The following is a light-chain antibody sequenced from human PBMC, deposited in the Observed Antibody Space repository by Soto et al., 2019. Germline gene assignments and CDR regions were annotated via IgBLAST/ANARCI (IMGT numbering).Light chain of an antibody. CDR3: QKYYSYPLT. J-gene: IGKJ4*01. Sequence: AIRMTQSPSSFSASTGGRVTIPCRASQGISSYLAWYQQKPGKAPKLLIYAASTLQSGVPSRFSGSGSGTDFTLTISCLQSEDFATYYCQKYYSYPLTFGGGTKVDI. V-gene: IGKV1-8*01. CDR2: AAS. CDR1: QGISSY.